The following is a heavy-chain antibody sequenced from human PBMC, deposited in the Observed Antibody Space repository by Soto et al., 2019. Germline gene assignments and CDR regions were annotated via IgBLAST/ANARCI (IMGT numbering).Heavy chain of an antibody. CDR3: ARWGGLSCSGAVCFKKPFDY. CDR2: IIPISGTT. V-gene: IGHV1-69*06. D-gene: IGHD2-8*02. Sequence: QVQLVQSGAEVKRPESSMKVSCKPSGGTFNNYAINWVRQAPGQGLEWMGAIIPISGTTKYAQKFQGRVTITADKSTHTVYMDLSSLRSEDTAVYYCARWGGLSCSGAVCFKKPFDYWGQGTLVTVSS. CDR1: GGTFNNYA. J-gene: IGHJ4*02.